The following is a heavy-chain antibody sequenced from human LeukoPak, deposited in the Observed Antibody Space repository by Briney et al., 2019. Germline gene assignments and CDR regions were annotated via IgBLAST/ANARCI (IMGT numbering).Heavy chain of an antibody. D-gene: IGHD6-19*01. J-gene: IGHJ4*02. CDR3: AEGRWLVYYFDY. Sequence: GGSLRLSCVASGFTFSSYGMHWVRQAPGKGLEWVAVISYDGSNKYYADSVKGRFTISRDNSKNTLYLQMNSLRAEDTAVYYCAEGRWLVYYFDYWGQGTLVTVSS. CDR1: GFTFSSYG. V-gene: IGHV3-30*19. CDR2: ISYDGSNK.